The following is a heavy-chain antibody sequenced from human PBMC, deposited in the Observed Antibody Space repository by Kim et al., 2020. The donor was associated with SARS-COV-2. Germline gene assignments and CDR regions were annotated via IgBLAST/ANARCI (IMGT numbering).Heavy chain of an antibody. J-gene: IGHJ3*02. Sequence: PSLRSRVTISVDTSKNQFSLKLSSVTAADTAVYYCARVILSSSWYGDAFDIWGQGTMVTVSS. D-gene: IGHD6-13*01. V-gene: IGHV4-34*01. CDR3: ARVILSSSWYGDAFDI.